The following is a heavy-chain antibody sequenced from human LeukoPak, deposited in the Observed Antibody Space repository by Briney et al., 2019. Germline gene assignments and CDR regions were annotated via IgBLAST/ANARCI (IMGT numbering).Heavy chain of an antibody. Sequence: PSETLSLTCTVSGGSISTYYWTWIRQPPGKGLEWIGYIYYTGSTNYNPSLKSRVTISVDTSKNQFSLKLSSVTAADTAVYYCARRYGSGSSGTFDYWGQGTLVTVSS. J-gene: IGHJ4*02. V-gene: IGHV4-59*01. D-gene: IGHD3-10*01. CDR3: ARRYGSGSSGTFDY. CDR2: IYYTGST. CDR1: GGSISTYY.